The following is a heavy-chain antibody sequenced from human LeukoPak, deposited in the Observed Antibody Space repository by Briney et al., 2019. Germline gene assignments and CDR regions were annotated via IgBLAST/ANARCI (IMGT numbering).Heavy chain of an antibody. CDR1: GFTFKSYS. Sequence: GGSLRLSCAASGFTFKSYSMNWVRQAPGKGLEWVSSISGSGGSTYYADSVKGRFTISRDNSKNTLYLRMNSLRVEDTAVYYCAKPRRAATLDYWGQGTLVTVSS. CDR3: AKPRRAATLDY. V-gene: IGHV3-23*01. J-gene: IGHJ4*02. CDR2: ISGSGGST. D-gene: IGHD2-15*01.